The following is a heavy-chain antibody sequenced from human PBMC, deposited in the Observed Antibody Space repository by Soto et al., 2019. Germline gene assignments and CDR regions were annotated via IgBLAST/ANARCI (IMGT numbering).Heavy chain of an antibody. J-gene: IGHJ6*02. Sequence: ASVKVSCKASGYTFTSYGISWVRQAPGQGLEWMGWISAYNGNTNYAQKLQDRVTLTTDTSTSTAYMELRSLRSDDTAVYYCAIEGYCSSTSCKGVYYYYGMDVWGQGTTVTVSS. V-gene: IGHV1-18*01. CDR2: ISAYNGNT. CDR3: AIEGYCSSTSCKGVYYYYGMDV. CDR1: GYTFTSYG. D-gene: IGHD2-2*01.